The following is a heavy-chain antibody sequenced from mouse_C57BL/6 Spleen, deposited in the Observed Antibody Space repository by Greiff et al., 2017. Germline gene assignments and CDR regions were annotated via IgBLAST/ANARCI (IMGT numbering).Heavy chain of an antibody. CDR3: ARDTLLYGAMDY. J-gene: IGHJ4*01. CDR2: ISYDGSN. D-gene: IGHD1-1*02. Sequence: ESGPGLVKPSQSLSLTCSVTGYSITSGYYWNWIRQFPGNKLEWMGYISYDGSNNYNPSLKNRISITRDTSKNQFFLKLNSVTTEDTATYYCARDTLLYGAMDYWGQGTSVTVSS. CDR1: GYSITSGYY. V-gene: IGHV3-6*01.